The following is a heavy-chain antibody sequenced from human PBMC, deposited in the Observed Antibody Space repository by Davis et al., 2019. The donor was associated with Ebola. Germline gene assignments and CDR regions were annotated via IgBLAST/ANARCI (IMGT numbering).Heavy chain of an antibody. CDR3: ATPMTTVTT. CDR2: ISSSSSTI. Sequence: GESLKISCAASGFTFSSYSMNWVRQAPGKGLEWVSYISSSSSTIYYADSVKGRFTISRDNAKNSLYLQMNSLRDEDTAVYYCATPMTTVTTWGQGTLVTVSS. CDR1: GFTFSSYS. V-gene: IGHV3-48*02. J-gene: IGHJ4*02. D-gene: IGHD4-11*01.